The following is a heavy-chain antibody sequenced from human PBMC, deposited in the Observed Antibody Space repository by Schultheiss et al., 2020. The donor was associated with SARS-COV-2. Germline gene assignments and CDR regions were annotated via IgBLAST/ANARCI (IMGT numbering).Heavy chain of an antibody. Sequence: GGSLRLSCAASGFTFGTYNMHWVRQAPGKGLEWVAVISYDGSNKYYADSVKGRFTISRDNSKNTLYLQMNSLRAEDTAVYYCAKAVPLLAFAKWSYWFDPWGQGTLVTVSS. J-gene: IGHJ5*02. CDR3: AKAVPLLAFAKWSYWFDP. V-gene: IGHV3-30*18. CDR1: GFTFGTYN. CDR2: ISYDGSNK. D-gene: IGHD3-3*02.